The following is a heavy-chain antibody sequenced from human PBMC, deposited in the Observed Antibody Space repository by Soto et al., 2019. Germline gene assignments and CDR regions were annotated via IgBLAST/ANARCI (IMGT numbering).Heavy chain of an antibody. CDR2: IYSGGST. V-gene: IGHV3-66*01. J-gene: IGHJ4*02. Sequence: EVQLVESGGGLVQPGGSLRLSCAASGFTVSSNYMSWVRQAPGKGLEWVSVIYSGGSTYYADSVKGRFTISRDNSKNTLYLQMNSLRAEDTAVYYCARDRGGRNGDYVDYWGQGTLVTVSS. CDR3: ARDRGGRNGDYVDY. CDR1: GFTVSSNY. D-gene: IGHD1-1*01.